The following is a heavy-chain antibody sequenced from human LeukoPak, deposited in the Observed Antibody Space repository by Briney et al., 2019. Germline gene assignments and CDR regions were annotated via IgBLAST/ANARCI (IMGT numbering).Heavy chain of an antibody. D-gene: IGHD4-11*01. CDR3: ARGDYTSDH. V-gene: IGHV4-39*07. CDR1: GGSISSSSYY. Sequence: PSETLSLTCTVSGGSISSSSYYWGWIRQPPGKGLEWIGSIYYSGSTYYNPSLKSRVTISVDTSKNQFSLRLSSVSAADTAVYYCARGDYTSDHWGQGTLVTVSS. J-gene: IGHJ4*02. CDR2: IYYSGST.